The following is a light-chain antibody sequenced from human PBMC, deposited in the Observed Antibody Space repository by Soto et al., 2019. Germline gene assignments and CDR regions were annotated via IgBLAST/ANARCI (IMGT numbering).Light chain of an antibody. CDR1: QSFRGL. CDR3: HQRHMWTIT. CDR2: DAY. Sequence: EVVLTQSPVTLSLSPGERATLSCRASQSFRGLLAWYQQKPGQAPRLLIYDAYNRATGIPPRFSGSGTGSDFNLTISIIDLEDSDVSYYHQRHMWTITFGQGTRVEIK. V-gene: IGKV3-11*01. J-gene: IGKJ5*01.